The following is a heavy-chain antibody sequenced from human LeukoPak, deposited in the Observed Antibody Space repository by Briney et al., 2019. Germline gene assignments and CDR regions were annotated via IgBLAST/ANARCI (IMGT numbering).Heavy chain of an antibody. J-gene: IGHJ3*02. CDR2: IYYSGST. D-gene: IGHD3-3*01. CDR1: GGSISSYY. V-gene: IGHV4-39*07. CDR3: ARSFGVVINAFDI. Sequence: SETLSLTCTVSGGSISSYYWGWIRQPPGKGLECIGSIYYSGSTYYNPSLKSRVTISVDTSKNQFSLKLSSVTAADTAVYYCARSFGVVINAFDIWGQGTMVTVSS.